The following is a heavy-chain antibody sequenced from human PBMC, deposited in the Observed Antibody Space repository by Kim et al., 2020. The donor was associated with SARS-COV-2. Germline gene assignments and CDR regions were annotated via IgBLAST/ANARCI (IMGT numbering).Heavy chain of an antibody. CDR1: GFTFHSFG. D-gene: IGHD3-16*01. J-gene: IGHJ2*01. CDR2: ISYDGTNK. Sequence: GGSLRLSCAASGFTFHSFGIHWVRQAPGKGLQWVAVISYDGTNKHYADSVKGRFTISRDNSKDTSHLEMNSLRPEDTALYYCANSRYYDWHLEGGRWGRGTRVTVSS. V-gene: IGHV3-30*18. CDR3: ANSRYYDWHLEGGR.